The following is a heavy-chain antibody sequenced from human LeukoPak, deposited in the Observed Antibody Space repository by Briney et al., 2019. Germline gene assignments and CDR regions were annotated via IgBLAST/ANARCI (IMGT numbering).Heavy chain of an antibody. Sequence: PGGSLRLPCTASGFTFGDYAMSWVRQAPGKGLEWVGFIRSKAYGGTTEYAASVKGRFTISRDDSKSIAYLQMNSLKTEDTAVYYCTRDRERWLRLVFPSGYYYYGMDVWGQGTTVTVSS. J-gene: IGHJ6*02. D-gene: IGHD5-24*01. CDR2: IRSKAYGGTT. V-gene: IGHV3-49*04. CDR1: GFTFGDYA. CDR3: TRDRERWLRLVFPSGYYYYGMDV.